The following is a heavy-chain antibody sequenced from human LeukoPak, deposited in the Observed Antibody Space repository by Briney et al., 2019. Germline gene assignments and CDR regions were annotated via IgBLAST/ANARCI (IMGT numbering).Heavy chain of an antibody. CDR2: IIPIFGTA. J-gene: IGHJ4*02. D-gene: IGHD3-22*01. CDR3: AKDQSSGYHFDY. CDR1: GGTFSSYA. V-gene: IGHV1-69*06. Sequence: SVKVSCKASGGTFSSYAISWVRQAPGQGLEWMGGIIPIFGTANYAQKFQGRVTITADKSTSTAYMELSSLRSEDTAVYYCAKDQSSGYHFDYWGQGTLVTVSS.